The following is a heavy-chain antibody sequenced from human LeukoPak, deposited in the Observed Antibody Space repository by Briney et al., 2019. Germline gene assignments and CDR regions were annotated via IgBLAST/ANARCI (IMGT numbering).Heavy chain of an antibody. Sequence: GGSLRLSCAASGFTFSSYSMNWVRQAPGKGLEWVSSISSSSSYIYYADSVKGRFTISRDNAKNSLYLQMNSLRAEDTAVYYCARDGTGYDSSGYYQLDYWGQGTLVTVSS. J-gene: IGHJ4*02. D-gene: IGHD3-22*01. CDR2: ISSSSSYI. CDR1: GFTFSSYS. CDR3: ARDGTGYDSSGYYQLDY. V-gene: IGHV3-21*01.